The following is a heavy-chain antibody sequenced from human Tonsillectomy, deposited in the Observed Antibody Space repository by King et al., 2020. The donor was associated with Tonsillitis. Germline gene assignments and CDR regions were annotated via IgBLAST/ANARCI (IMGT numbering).Heavy chain of an antibody. Sequence: LQLQESGPGLVKPSETLSLTCTVSGGSISSSSYYWGWIRQPPGKGLEWIGSIYYSGSTYYNPSLKSRVTISVDTSKNQFSLKLSSVTAADTAVYYCARHITDFDAFDIWGQGTMVTVSS. CDR2: IYYSGST. V-gene: IGHV4-39*01. J-gene: IGHJ3*02. CDR1: GGSISSSSYY. CDR3: ARHITDFDAFDI. D-gene: IGHD3-10*01.